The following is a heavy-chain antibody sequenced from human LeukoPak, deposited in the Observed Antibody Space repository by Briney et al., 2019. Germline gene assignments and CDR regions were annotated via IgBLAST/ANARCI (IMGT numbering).Heavy chain of an antibody. CDR1: GGSFSGYY. J-gene: IGHJ4*02. Sequence: PSETLSLTCAVYGGSFSGYYWSWIRQPPGKGLEWIGEINHSGSTNYNPSLKSRVTISVDTSKNQFSLKLSSVTAADTAVYYCARARNSSSWSDFDYWGQGTLVTVSS. V-gene: IGHV4-34*01. CDR3: ARARNSSSWSDFDY. D-gene: IGHD6-13*01. CDR2: INHSGST.